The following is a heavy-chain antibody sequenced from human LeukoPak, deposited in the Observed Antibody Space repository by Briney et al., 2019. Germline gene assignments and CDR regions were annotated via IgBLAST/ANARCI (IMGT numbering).Heavy chain of an antibody. Sequence: ASVKVSCKASGGTFSSYAISWVRQAPGQGLEWMERIIPIFGTANYAQKFQGRVTITTDESTSTAYTELSSLRSEDTAVYYCATGWSANYFDYWGQGTLVTVSS. V-gene: IGHV1-69*05. CDR2: IIPIFGTA. J-gene: IGHJ4*02. CDR3: ATGWSANYFDY. CDR1: GGTFSSYA. D-gene: IGHD6-19*01.